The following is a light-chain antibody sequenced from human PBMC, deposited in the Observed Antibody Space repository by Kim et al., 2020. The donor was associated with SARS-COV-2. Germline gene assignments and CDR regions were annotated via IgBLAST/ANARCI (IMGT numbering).Light chain of an antibody. Sequence: EIVMTQSPATLSVSPGETTTLSCRASQDVNNNLAWYQHKPGQAPTLLIYDASTRATGIPGRFSGSGSGTEFTLTIISLQSEDFAVYYWEEDLEWPLTFVGGTRVVIK. J-gene: IGKJ4*01. CDR2: DAS. CDR1: QDVNNN. CDR3: EEDLEWPLT. V-gene: IGKV3-15*01.